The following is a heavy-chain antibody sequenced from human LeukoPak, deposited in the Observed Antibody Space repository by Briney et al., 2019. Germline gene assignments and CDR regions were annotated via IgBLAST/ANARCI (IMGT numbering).Heavy chain of an antibody. D-gene: IGHD1-26*01. CDR3: AYVLYSGSYPTLDY. CDR1: GFTFNSYG. V-gene: IGHV3-23*01. CDR2: ISGSGGST. Sequence: GGSLRLSCAASGFTFNSYGMHWVRQAPGKGLEWVSAISGSGGSTYYADSVKGRFTISRDNSKNTLYLQMNSLRAEDTAVYYCAYVLYSGSYPTLDYWGQGTLVTVSS. J-gene: IGHJ4*02.